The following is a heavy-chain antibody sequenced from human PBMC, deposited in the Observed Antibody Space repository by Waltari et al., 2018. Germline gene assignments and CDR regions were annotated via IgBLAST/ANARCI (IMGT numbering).Heavy chain of an antibody. V-gene: IGHV3-53*01. CDR3: AREAPNGRYFDY. Sequence: EVQLVVSGGGLIQPGGSLRLSCAASGFTVSSNYLHWVRQAPGKGLEWVSLIYSGGNTYYADSVKGRYTIARDNSKNTLYLQMNSLRVEDTAMYYCAREAPNGRYFDYWGQGSLVTVSS. CDR2: IYSGGNT. D-gene: IGHD2-8*01. CDR1: GFTVSSNY. J-gene: IGHJ4*02.